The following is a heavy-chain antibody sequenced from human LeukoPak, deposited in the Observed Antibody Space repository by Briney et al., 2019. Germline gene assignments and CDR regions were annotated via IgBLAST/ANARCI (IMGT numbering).Heavy chain of an antibody. J-gene: IGHJ4*02. D-gene: IGHD3-9*01. V-gene: IGHV4-61*08. Sequence: SETLSLTCTVSGGSISSGGYYWSWIRQPPGKRLEWIGNIYYSGATNYNPSLRSRVTISVDTSKKEFSLRMSSVTASDTAVYYCARHEWGPYDLLTGHFNYWGQGTLVTVSS. CDR2: IYYSGAT. CDR1: GGSISSGGYY. CDR3: ARHEWGPYDLLTGHFNY.